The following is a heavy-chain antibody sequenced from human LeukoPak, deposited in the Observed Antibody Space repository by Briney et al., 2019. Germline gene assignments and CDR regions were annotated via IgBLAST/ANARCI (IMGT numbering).Heavy chain of an antibody. V-gene: IGHV3-23*01. CDR2: ISGSGVST. J-gene: IGHJ4*02. Sequence: GSLRLSCAASGFTFSTCATSWVRQAPGKGLEWVSAISGSGVSTYYADSVKGRFTISRDNSKNTLYLQMNSLRAEDTAVYYCAREVVVAAHIDYWGQGTLVTVSS. CDR1: GFTFSTCA. D-gene: IGHD2-15*01. CDR3: AREVVVAAHIDY.